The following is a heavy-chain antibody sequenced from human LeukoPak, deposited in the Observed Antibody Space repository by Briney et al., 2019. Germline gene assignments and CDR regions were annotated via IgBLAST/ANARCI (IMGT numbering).Heavy chain of an antibody. V-gene: IGHV3-21*04. Sequence: GGFLRLSCAASGFTFSSYSMNWVRQAPGERLEWVSSISSSSTYIYYADSVKGRFTISRDDAKNSLFLQMNSLRAEDTAVYYCAKDTVDILIEGVYFDYWGQGTLVTVSS. D-gene: IGHD3-9*01. J-gene: IGHJ4*02. CDR3: AKDTVDILIEGVYFDY. CDR1: GFTFSSYS. CDR2: ISSSSTYI.